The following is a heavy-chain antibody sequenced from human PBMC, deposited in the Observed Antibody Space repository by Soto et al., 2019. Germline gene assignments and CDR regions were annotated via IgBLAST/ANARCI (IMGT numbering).Heavy chain of an antibody. D-gene: IGHD3-22*01. CDR1: GGSISNTIYY. Sequence: QLQLQESGPGLVKPSETLSLTCTVSGGSISNTIYYWGWIRQPPGKGLEWIGSIYYSGSTYYNPSLKSRVTISVDTSKIHFALMLSSVTAADTAVDYCARHYYGLNPPSYLYFDLWGRGCLVTVSS. CDR2: IYYSGST. V-gene: IGHV4-39*01. CDR3: ARHYYGLNPPSYLYFDL. J-gene: IGHJ2*01.